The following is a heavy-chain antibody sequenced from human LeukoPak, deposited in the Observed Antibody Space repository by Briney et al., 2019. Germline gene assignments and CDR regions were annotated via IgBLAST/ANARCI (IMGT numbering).Heavy chain of an antibody. J-gene: IGHJ4*02. V-gene: IGHV4-39*01. Sequence: SETLSLTCSVSGGSIGGSHYDWGWVRQPPGKGLEWIGSINYSGSTYYNPSLKSRVTISVDTSKNQFSLNLNSVTAADTAVYFCTRLADYWGQGTQVTVSS. D-gene: IGHD6-6*01. CDR1: GGSIGGSHYD. CDR3: TRLADY. CDR2: INYSGST.